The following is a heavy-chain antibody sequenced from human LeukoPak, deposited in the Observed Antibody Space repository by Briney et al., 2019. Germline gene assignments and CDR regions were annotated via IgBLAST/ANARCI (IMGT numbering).Heavy chain of an antibody. CDR1: GFTFGDYA. CDR2: IRSKAYGGTT. J-gene: IGHJ4*02. Sequence: GGSLRLSCTASGFTFGDYAMSWFRQAPGKGLEWVGFIRSKAYGGTTEYAASVKGRFTISRDDSKSIAYLQMNSLKTEDTAVYYCTRDSFKGGYGYWGQGTLVTVSS. D-gene: IGHD5-12*01. V-gene: IGHV3-49*03. CDR3: TRDSFKGGYGY.